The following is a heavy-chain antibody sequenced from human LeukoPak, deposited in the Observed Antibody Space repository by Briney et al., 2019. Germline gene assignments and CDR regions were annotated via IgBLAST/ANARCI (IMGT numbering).Heavy chain of an antibody. D-gene: IGHD6-13*01. CDR2: IIPIFGTA. Sequence: ASVKVSCKASGGTFSSYAISWVRQAPGQGLEWMGGIIPIFGTANYAQKFQGGVTITADESTSTAYMELSSLRSEDTAVYYCARGSEVSVAAAGTHNWFDPWGQGTLVTVSS. CDR3: ARGSEVSVAAAGTHNWFDP. CDR1: GGTFSSYA. V-gene: IGHV1-69*01. J-gene: IGHJ5*02.